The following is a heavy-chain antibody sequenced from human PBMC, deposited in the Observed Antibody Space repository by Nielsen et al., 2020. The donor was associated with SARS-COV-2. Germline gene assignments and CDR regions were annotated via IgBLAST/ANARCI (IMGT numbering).Heavy chain of an antibody. CDR3: AKALVVAGTGAFDI. CDR2: ISWNSGSI. D-gene: IGHD6-19*01. CDR1: GFTFDDYA. V-gene: IGHV3-9*01. Sequence: SLKISCAASGFTFDDYAMHWVRQAPGKGLEWVSGISWNSGSIGYADSVKGRFTISRDNAKNSPYLQMNSLRAEDTALYYCAKALVVAGTGAFDIWGQGTMVTVSS. J-gene: IGHJ3*02.